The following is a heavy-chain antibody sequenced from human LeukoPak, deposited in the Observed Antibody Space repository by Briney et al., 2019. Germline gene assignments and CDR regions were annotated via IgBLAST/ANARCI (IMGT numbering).Heavy chain of an antibody. CDR2: IYTSGST. V-gene: IGHV4-61*02. Sequence: SETLSLTCTVSGGSISSGSYYWSWIRQPAGKGLVWIGSIYTSGSTNYNPSLKSRVTISVDTSKKQFSLKLSSVTAADTAVYYCARALGYSYGYMIGSFDYWGQGTLVTVSS. J-gene: IGHJ4*02. D-gene: IGHD5-18*01. CDR1: GGSISSGSYY. CDR3: ARALGYSYGYMIGSFDY.